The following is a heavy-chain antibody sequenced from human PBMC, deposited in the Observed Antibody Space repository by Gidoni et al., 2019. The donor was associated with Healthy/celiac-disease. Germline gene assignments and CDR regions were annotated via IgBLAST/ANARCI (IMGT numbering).Heavy chain of an antibody. CDR2: IYSGGST. CDR3: ARRYSSGWYWDY. CDR1: GFTFSSNY. D-gene: IGHD6-19*01. Sequence: EVQLVESGGGLVHLGGSLSLSCAASGFTFSSNYMSWVRQARGKGLAWVSVIYSGGSTYYADSVKGRFTISRHNSKNTLYLQMNSLRAEDTAVYYCARRYSSGWYWDYWGQGTLVTVSS. V-gene: IGHV3-53*04. J-gene: IGHJ4*02.